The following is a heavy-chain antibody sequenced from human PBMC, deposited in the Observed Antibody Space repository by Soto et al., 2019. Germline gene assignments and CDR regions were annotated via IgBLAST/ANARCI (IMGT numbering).Heavy chain of an antibody. CDR2: SSATGAGT. J-gene: IGHJ4*02. Sequence: EVQLLESGGGLVQPGGSLRLSCAASGFTFSSYGMTWVRQAPGKGLEWVSFSSATGAGTYYADSVKGRFTISRDNSKNTRYLLMTSLRADDTAVYYCAKDRRAGGNYGFYSDFWGQGALVIVSS. V-gene: IGHV3-23*01. CDR1: GFTFSSYG. D-gene: IGHD1-7*01. CDR3: AKDRRAGGNYGFYSDF.